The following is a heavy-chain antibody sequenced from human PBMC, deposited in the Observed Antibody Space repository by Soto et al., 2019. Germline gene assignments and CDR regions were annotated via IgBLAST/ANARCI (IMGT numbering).Heavy chain of an antibody. D-gene: IGHD3-10*01. J-gene: IGHJ6*02. CDR3: ASSGSSLVAGDYYYYGMDV. Sequence: SETLSLTCAVSGGSISSGGYSWSWIRQPPGKGLEWIGYIYQSGSTYYNPSLKSRVTISVDRSRNQFSLKLSSVTAADTAVYYCASSGSSLVAGDYYYYGMDVWGQGTTVTVSS. CDR1: GGSISSGGYS. CDR2: IYQSGST. V-gene: IGHV4-30-2*02.